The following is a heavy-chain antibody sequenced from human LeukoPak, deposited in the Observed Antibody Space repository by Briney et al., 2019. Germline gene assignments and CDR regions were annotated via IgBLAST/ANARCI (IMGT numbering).Heavy chain of an antibody. CDR3: ARSSGWYHLNWFDP. J-gene: IGHJ5*02. V-gene: IGHV3-53*01. CDR1: GFTFSSYA. D-gene: IGHD6-19*01. Sequence: GGSLRLSCAASGFTFSSYAMSWVRQAPGKGLEWVSVIYSGGSTYYADSVKGRFTISRDNSKNTLYLQMNSLRAEDTAVYYCARSSGWYHLNWFDPWGQGTLVTVSS. CDR2: IYSGGST.